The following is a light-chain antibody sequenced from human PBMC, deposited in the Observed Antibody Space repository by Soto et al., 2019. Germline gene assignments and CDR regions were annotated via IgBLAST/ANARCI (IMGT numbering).Light chain of an antibody. Sequence: DTVMTQSPDSLAVSLGERATINCKSSQSVLYNSNNKNYLAWYQQKPGQPPKLLIYWASTRESGVPERFSGSGSGTDFTLTISSLQAEDVAVYYCQQYYSTPFTFGPGTKVDIK. V-gene: IGKV4-1*01. CDR3: QQYYSTPFT. CDR2: WAS. CDR1: QSVLYNSNNKNY. J-gene: IGKJ3*01.